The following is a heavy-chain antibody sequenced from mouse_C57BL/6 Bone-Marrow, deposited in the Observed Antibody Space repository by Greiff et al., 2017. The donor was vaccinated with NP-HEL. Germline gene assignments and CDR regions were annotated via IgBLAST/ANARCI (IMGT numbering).Heavy chain of an antibody. CDR1: GFTFSSYG. J-gene: IGHJ3*01. Sequence: EVMLVESGGDLVKPGGSLKLSCAASGFTFSSYGMSWVRQTPDKRLEWVATISSGGSYTYYPDSVKGRFTISRDNAKNTLYLQMSSLKSEDTAMYYCARQTMVTTGFAYWGQGTLVTVSA. CDR3: ARQTMVTTGFAY. V-gene: IGHV5-6*02. CDR2: ISSGGSYT. D-gene: IGHD2-2*01.